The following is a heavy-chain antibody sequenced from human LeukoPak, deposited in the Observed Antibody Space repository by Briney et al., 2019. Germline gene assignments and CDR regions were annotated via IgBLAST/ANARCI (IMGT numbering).Heavy chain of an antibody. D-gene: IGHD2-21*02. CDR3: ASQSYCTGDCYAEGFDY. CDR2: IKQDGSEK. J-gene: IGHJ4*02. CDR1: GFTFSSYW. V-gene: IGHV3-7*03. Sequence: PGGSLRLSCAASGFTFSSYWMSWVRQAPGKGLEWVANIKQDGSEKYYVDSVKGRFTISRDNAKNSLYLQMNSLRAEDTAVYYCASQSYCTGDCYAEGFDYWGQGTLVTVSS.